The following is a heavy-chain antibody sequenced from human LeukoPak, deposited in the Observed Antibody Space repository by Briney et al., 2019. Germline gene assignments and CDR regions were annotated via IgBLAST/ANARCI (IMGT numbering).Heavy chain of an antibody. CDR1: GGSISSSSYY. CDR3: AREGMYCDILTGYYSDRNWFDP. J-gene: IGHJ5*02. CDR2: IYYSGST. Sequence: KASETLSLTCTVSGGSISSSSYYWGWIRQPPGKGLEWIGSIYYSGSTYYNPSLKSRVTISVDTSKNQFSLKLSSVTAADTAVYYCAREGMYCDILTGYYSDRNWFDPWGQGTLVTVSS. V-gene: IGHV4-39*07. D-gene: IGHD3-9*01.